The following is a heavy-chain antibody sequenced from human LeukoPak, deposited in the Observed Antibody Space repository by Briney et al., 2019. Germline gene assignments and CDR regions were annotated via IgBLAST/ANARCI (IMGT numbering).Heavy chain of an antibody. V-gene: IGHV6-1*01. J-gene: IGHJ6*02. Sequence: SQTLSLTCAISGDSVSSNTAVWNWIRQSPSRGLEWLGRTYYRSKWYNDYALSVKGRITINPDTSKNQFSLQLNSVTPEDTALYYCARDMYYYDGDSYSYGMDVWGQGTTVTVSS. CDR1: GDSVSSNTAV. CDR2: TYYRSKWYN. D-gene: IGHD3-22*01. CDR3: ARDMYYYDGDSYSYGMDV.